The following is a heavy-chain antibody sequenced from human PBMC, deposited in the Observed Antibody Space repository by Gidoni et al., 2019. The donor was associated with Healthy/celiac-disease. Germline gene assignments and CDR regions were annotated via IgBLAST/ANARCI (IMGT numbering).Heavy chain of an antibody. V-gene: IGHV1-8*01. Sequence: QLQLVQSGAEVKTPGATLKVYCKASGTTFTSYDINWVRQATGQGLEWMGWLNPNSGNTGYAQKVQGRVTMTRNTSISTAYMELSSLRSEDTAVYYCARGLSGRRSFQHWGQGTLVTVSS. D-gene: IGHD1-26*01. J-gene: IGHJ1*01. CDR2: LNPNSGNT. CDR1: GTTFTSYD. CDR3: ARGLSGRRSFQH.